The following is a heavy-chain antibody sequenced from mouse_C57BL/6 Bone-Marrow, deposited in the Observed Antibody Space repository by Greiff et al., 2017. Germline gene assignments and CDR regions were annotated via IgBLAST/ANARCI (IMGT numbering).Heavy chain of an antibody. CDR2: IYPGGGYT. J-gene: IGHJ4*01. CDR3: AREGDYYGMDY. CDR1: GYTFTNYW. V-gene: IGHV1-63*01. Sequence: QVQLKESGAELVRPGTSVKMSCKASGYTFTNYWIGWAKQRPGHGLEWIGDIYPGGGYTNYNEKFKGKATLTADKSSSTAYMQFSSLTSEDSAIYYCAREGDYYGMDYWGQGTSVTVSS.